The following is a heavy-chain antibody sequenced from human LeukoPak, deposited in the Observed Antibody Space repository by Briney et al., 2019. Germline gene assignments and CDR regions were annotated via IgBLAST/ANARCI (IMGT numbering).Heavy chain of an antibody. D-gene: IGHD5-18*01. CDR1: GFTFSSYA. V-gene: IGHV3-23*01. CDR2: ISGGGGST. Sequence: GGSLRLSCAASGFTFSSYAMSWVRQAPGKGLEWVSAISGGGGSTYYADSVKGRFTISRDNSKNTLYLQMNSLRAEDTAVYYCAKARGYSYGYFDYWGQGTLVTVSS. CDR3: AKARGYSYGYFDY. J-gene: IGHJ4*02.